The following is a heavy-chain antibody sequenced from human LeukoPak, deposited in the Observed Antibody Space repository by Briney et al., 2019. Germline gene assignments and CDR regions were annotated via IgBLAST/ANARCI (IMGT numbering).Heavy chain of an antibody. V-gene: IGHV5-10-1*01. D-gene: IGHD2-15*01. CDR3: ASYPLPNCSGGSCYN. J-gene: IGHJ4*02. CDR1: GYSFTSYW. Sequence: GESLKISCKGSGYSFTSYWISWVRQMPGKGLEWMERIDPSDSYTNYSPSFQGHVTISADKSISTAYLQWSSLKASDTAMYYCASYPLPNCSGGSCYNWGQGTLVTVSS. CDR2: IDPSDSYT.